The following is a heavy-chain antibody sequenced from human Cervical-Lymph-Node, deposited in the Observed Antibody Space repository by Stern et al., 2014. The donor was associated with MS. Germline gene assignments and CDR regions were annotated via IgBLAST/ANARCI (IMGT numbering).Heavy chain of an antibody. D-gene: IGHD4-23*01. CDR3: AREHHGGNFAS. J-gene: IGHJ5*02. Sequence: VQLVQSGAEVRKPGSSVKVSCKVSGATFSTNGISWLRQAPGQGPEWLGAIVPIFGRANCLRKWQGRVAIPADESASTAYMELRSLRSEDTAVYYCAREHHGGNFASWGQGTLVTVSS. CDR1: GATFSTNG. V-gene: IGHV1-69*01. CDR2: IVPIFGRA.